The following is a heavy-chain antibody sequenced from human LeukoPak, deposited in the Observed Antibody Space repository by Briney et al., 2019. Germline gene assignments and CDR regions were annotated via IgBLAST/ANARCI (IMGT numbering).Heavy chain of an antibody. CDR1: GFTLSSYG. D-gene: IGHD6-6*01. Sequence: GGSLRLSCAASGFTLSSYGMDWVRQAPGKGLEWVAFISYDGSNKYYADSVKGRFTISRDNSKNTLYLQMNSLRAEDTAVYYCAKDIGSIAARLGVGYWGQGTLVTVSS. V-gene: IGHV3-30*18. CDR2: ISYDGSNK. CDR3: AKDIGSIAARLGVGY. J-gene: IGHJ4*02.